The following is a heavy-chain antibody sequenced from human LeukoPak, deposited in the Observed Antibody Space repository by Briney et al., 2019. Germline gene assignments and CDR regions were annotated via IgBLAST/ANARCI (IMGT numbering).Heavy chain of an antibody. V-gene: IGHV3-30*03. J-gene: IGHJ4*02. D-gene: IGHD2-15*01. CDR2: ISSDENNK. CDR3: ARATPKAASVIDY. CDR1: GFTFSSYV. Sequence: PGRSLRLSCAASGFTFSSYVMHWVRQAPGKGLEWVALISSDENNKYHADSVRGRFTISRDNSKNTLFLQMNSLRPEDTAVYYCARATPKAASVIDYWGQGTLVTVSS.